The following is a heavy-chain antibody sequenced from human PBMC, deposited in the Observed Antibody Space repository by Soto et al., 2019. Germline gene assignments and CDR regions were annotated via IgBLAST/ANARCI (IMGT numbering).Heavy chain of an antibody. CDR2: IYYSGST. CDR3: ARESAGSHKNNWFDP. CDR1: GGSISSGDYY. D-gene: IGHD3-10*01. J-gene: IGHJ5*02. V-gene: IGHV4-30-4*02. Sequence: SETLSLTCTVSGGSISSGDYYWSWIRQPPGKGLEWIGYIYYSGSTYYNPSLKSRVTISVDTSRNQLLLQLNSVTAADTAVYYCARESAGSHKNNWFDPWGQGTLVTVSS.